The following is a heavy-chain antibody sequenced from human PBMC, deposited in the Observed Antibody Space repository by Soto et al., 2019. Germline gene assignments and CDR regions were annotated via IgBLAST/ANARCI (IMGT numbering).Heavy chain of an antibody. J-gene: IGHJ3*02. CDR1: GFTFSSYS. Sequence: EVQLVESGGGLVKPGGSLRLSCIASGFTFSSYSMNWVRQATGKGLEWVSSITTSSTSIYYAASVKGRFTISRDNAKTSLFLQMNRLRVEDTAVYSCARVQWLDSHIWGQGTMVTVSS. CDR3: ARVQWLDSHI. V-gene: IGHV3-21*02. CDR2: ITTSSTSI. D-gene: IGHD6-19*01.